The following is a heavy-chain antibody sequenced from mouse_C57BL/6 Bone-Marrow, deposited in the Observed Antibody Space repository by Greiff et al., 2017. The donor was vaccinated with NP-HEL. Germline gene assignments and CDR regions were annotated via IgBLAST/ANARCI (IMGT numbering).Heavy chain of an antibody. CDR2: ISDGGSYT. Sequence: EVQVVESGGGLVKPGGSLKLSCAASGFTFSSYAMSWVRQTPEKRLEWVATISDGGSYTYYPDNVKGRFTISRDNAKNNLYLQMSHLKSEDTAMYYCARDGLWPYAMDYWGQGTSVTVSS. CDR1: GFTFSSYA. D-gene: IGHD1-1*02. V-gene: IGHV5-4*01. CDR3: ARDGLWPYAMDY. J-gene: IGHJ4*01.